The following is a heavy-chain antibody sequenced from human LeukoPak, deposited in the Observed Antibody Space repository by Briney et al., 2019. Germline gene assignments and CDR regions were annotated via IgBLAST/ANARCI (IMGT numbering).Heavy chain of an antibody. CDR1: GYTFTNYY. CDR3: VRSYCGGDCQGRAYYFDY. Sequence: ASVTVSCKSSGYTFTNYYMHWMRQAPRQGLEWMGIINPSGAGTNYAQKFQGRVTLTRDTSTSTLYMELSSLRSEDTAVYYCVRSYCGGDCQGRAYYFDYWGQGTLVTVSS. V-gene: IGHV1-46*01. D-gene: IGHD2-21*01. CDR2: INPSGAGT. J-gene: IGHJ4*02.